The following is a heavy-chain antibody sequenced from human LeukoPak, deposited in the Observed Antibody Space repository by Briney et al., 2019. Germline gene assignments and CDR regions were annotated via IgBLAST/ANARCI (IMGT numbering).Heavy chain of an antibody. CDR1: GFTFSDYY. J-gene: IGHJ6*03. CDR2: ISRSGSTI. D-gene: IGHD3-3*01. V-gene: IGHV3-11*04. Sequence: GGSLRPSCAASGFTFSDYYMSWIRQAPGKGLVRVSYISRSGSTIYYAYFVKGLFIISRANVKNSLCLQMKSLIFEVTAVYYSSRVGRERRYDFWSGKRYYYMDVWGKGTTVTVSS. CDR3: SRVGRERRYDFWSGKRYYYMDV.